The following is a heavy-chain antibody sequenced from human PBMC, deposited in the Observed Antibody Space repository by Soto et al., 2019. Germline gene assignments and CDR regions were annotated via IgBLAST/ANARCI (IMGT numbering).Heavy chain of an antibody. J-gene: IGHJ4*02. V-gene: IGHV4-31*03. D-gene: IGHD2-2*01. CDR2: INYRGTT. CDR1: VGAINRGDSY. CDR3: TRDATGVGPY. Sequence: QVQPQASGPRLVRPSQTLSLTGTVTVGAINRGDSYWNSIRQHPAKGLESIGYINYRGTTCYNPALKTRIIIAVDTSKTLVSLELSSVTAAYTGVYLSTRDATGVGPYWGPGAPVSFS.